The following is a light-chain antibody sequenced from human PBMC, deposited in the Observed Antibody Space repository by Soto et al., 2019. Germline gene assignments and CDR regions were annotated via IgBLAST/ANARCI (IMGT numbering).Light chain of an antibody. CDR2: WAS. CDR3: QQYYSIPHT. CDR1: QSVLYSSNNKNY. Sequence: DIVMTQSPDSLAVSLGERATLNCKSSQSVLYSSNNKNYLAWYQQKPGQPPKLLIYWASTRESGVPDRFSGSGSGTDFTLTISSLQAEDVALYYCQQYYSIPHTFGQGTKLEIK. V-gene: IGKV4-1*01. J-gene: IGKJ2*01.